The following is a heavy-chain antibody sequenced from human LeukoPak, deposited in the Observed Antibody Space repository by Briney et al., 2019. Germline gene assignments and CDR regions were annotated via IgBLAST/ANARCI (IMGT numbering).Heavy chain of an antibody. CDR1: GFTFSRYS. V-gene: IGHV3-21*04. CDR3: AKDGVAGPLGYFDY. D-gene: IGHD6-19*01. CDR2: ISDDGKYI. Sequence: GGSLRLSCAASGFTFSRYSMNWVRQAPGKGPEWVSSISDDGKYIYYADSVKGRFSISRDNAKSSLYLQMNSLRAEDTALYYCAKDGVAGPLGYFDYWGQGTLVTVS. J-gene: IGHJ4*02.